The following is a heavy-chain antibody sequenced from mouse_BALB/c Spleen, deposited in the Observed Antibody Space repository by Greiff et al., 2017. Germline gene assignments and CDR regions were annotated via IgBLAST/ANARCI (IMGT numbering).Heavy chain of an antibody. CDR2: ISSGSSTI. CDR1: GFTFSSFG. J-gene: IGHJ4*01. D-gene: IGHD3-1*01. V-gene: IGHV5-17*02. CDR3: ARSGGYYYAMDY. Sequence: EVQGVESGGGLVQPGGSRKLSCAASGFTFSSFGMHWVRQAPEKGLEWVAYISSGSSTIYYADTVKGRFTISRDNPKNTLFLQMTSLRSEDTAMYYCARSGGYYYAMDYWGQGTSVTVSS.